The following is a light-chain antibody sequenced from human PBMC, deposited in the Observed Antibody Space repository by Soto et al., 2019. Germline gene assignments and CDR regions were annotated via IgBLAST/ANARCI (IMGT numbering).Light chain of an antibody. CDR3: QNFGDSPFT. CDR1: ETISSHY. Sequence: EIVLMQSPDTLSLSPGERATLSCRASETISSHYIAWYQQKPGQAPRLLIFGASTRATGIPDRFSGSWSGTDFTLTMSRLEPEDFAVYYCQNFGDSPFTFGPGTKVDIK. V-gene: IGKV3-20*01. J-gene: IGKJ3*01. CDR2: GAS.